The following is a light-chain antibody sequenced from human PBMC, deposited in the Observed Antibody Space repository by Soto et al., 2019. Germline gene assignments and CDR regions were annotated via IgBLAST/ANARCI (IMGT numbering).Light chain of an antibody. V-gene: IGKV1-39*01. J-gene: IGKJ3*01. CDR1: QSISSY. Sequence: DIQMTQSPSSLSASVGDRVTITCRASQSISSYLNWYQQKPGKAPKLLIYAASSLQSGVPSRFSGSGSGTDFTLTINSLQPEDFATYYCQQSYSTPRTCGPGTKVDIK. CDR3: QQSYSTPRT. CDR2: AAS.